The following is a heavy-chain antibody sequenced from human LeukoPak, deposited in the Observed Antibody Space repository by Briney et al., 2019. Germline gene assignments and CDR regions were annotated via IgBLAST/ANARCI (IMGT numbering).Heavy chain of an antibody. V-gene: IGHV4-61*05. CDR1: GGSISSSSYY. CDR2: IYYSGST. Sequence: TASETLSLTCTVSGGSISSSSYYWGWIRQPPGKGLEWIGYIYYSGSTNYNPSLKSRVTISVDTSKNQFSLKLSSVTAADTAVYYCARVLIYYYYMDVWGKGTTVTISS. CDR3: ARVLIYYYYMDV. D-gene: IGHD3-10*01. J-gene: IGHJ6*03.